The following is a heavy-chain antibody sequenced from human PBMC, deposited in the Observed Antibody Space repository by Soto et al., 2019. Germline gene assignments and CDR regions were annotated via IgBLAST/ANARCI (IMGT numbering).Heavy chain of an antibody. CDR1: GVTFTSYA. D-gene: IGHD3-10*01. CDR2: ISKSGDST. Sequence: GGSLRLSCAASGVTFTSYAMTWVRQVPGEGLQWVSSISKSGDSTYYADSVKGRFTTSRDDSKNTLYLQMNSLRAEDTAIYYCAKGSFGFDYWGQGTLVTVSS. CDR3: AKGSFGFDY. J-gene: IGHJ4*02. V-gene: IGHV3-23*01.